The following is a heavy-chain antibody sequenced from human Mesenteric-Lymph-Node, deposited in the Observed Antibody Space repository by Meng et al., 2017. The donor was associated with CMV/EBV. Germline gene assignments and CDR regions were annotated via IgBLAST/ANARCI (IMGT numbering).Heavy chain of an antibody. CDR3: AKGGTPPHY. Sequence: GESLKISCAASGFTFSNYGMHWVRHAPGKGLEWVTFIRYDGSNKYYVDSVKGRFTISRDNSKNTLYLQMNSPRAEDTAVYYCAKGGTPPHYWGQGTLVTVSS. CDR2: IRYDGSNK. D-gene: IGHD3-16*01. J-gene: IGHJ4*02. V-gene: IGHV3-30*02. CDR1: GFTFSNYG.